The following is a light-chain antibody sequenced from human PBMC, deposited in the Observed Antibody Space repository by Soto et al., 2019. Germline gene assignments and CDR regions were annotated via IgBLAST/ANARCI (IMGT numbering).Light chain of an antibody. Sequence: QSVLTQPPSVSGAPGQRVTISCTRSSSNIGAGYDVHWYQQLPGTVPKLLIYGNSNRPSGVPDRFSGSKSGTSASLAITGLQAEDEADYYCQSYDSSLSGWVFGGGTKLTVL. CDR1: SSNIGAGYD. V-gene: IGLV1-40*01. CDR3: QSYDSSLSGWV. CDR2: GNS. J-gene: IGLJ3*02.